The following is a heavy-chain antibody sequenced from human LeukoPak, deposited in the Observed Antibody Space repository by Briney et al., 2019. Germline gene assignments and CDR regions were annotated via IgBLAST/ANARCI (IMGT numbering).Heavy chain of an antibody. J-gene: IGHJ4*02. V-gene: IGHV3-30*04. CDR1: GFTFSSYA. CDR2: ISYGGSNK. CDR3: ARAPYSGYDLTTGDLDY. Sequence: PGGSLRLSCAASGFTFSSYAMHWVRQAPGKGLEWVAVISYGGSNKYYADSVKGRFTISRDNSKNTLYLQMNSLRAEDTAVYYCARAPYSGYDLTTGDLDYWGQGTLVTVSS. D-gene: IGHD5-12*01.